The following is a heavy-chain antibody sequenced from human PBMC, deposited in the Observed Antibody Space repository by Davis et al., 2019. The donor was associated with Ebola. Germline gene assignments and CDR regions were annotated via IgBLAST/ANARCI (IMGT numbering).Heavy chain of an antibody. Sequence: AASVKVSCKASGFTFTSSAMQWVRQARGQRLEWIGWIVVGSGNTNYAQKFQERVTMTRNTSISTAYMELNSLRSKDTAVYYCARRVWYYGMDVWGKGTTVTVSS. D-gene: IGHD3-10*01. J-gene: IGHJ6*04. V-gene: IGHV1-58*02. CDR2: IVVGSGNT. CDR1: GFTFTSSA. CDR3: ARRVWYYGMDV.